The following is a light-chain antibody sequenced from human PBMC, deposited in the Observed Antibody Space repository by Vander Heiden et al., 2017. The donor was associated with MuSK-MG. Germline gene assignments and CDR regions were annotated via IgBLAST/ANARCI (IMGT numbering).Light chain of an antibody. V-gene: IGLV3-21*04. CDR2: FDR. CDR3: QVGDGSTDHLV. J-gene: IGLJ2*01. CDR1: DIGSRS. Sequence: PSLSVAPGQKARLTGGAFDIGSRSVNWYQQKAAQAPGLLIYFDRRRPSGIPERFSGSKYGSEATLTISRVEAGDEADYYCQVGDGSTDHLVFGGGTRLTGL.